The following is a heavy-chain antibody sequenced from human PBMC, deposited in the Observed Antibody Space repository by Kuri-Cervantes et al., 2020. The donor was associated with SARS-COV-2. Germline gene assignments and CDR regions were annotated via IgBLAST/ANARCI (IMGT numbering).Heavy chain of an antibody. J-gene: IGHJ6*03. CDR2: ISSSSSTI. Sequence: GGSLRLSCAASGFTFSSYSMNWVRQAPGKGLEWVSSISSSSSTIYYADSVKGRFTISRDNAKNSLYLQMNSLRAEDTAVYYCAGDHYYYYMDVWGKGTTVTVSS. CDR3: AGDHYYYYMDV. D-gene: IGHD3-10*01. V-gene: IGHV3-48*01. CDR1: GFTFSSYS.